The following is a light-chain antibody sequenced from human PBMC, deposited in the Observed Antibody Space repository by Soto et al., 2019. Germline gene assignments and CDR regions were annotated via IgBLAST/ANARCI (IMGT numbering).Light chain of an antibody. CDR1: QTISSW. Sequence: DIQMTQSPSTLSGSVGDRVTITCRASQTISSWLAWYQQKPGKAPKLLIYDASTLASGVPSRFTGSGSGTHFTLTIDNLQPDDAATYYCQQHNDYATFGQGT. CDR2: DAS. CDR3: QQHNDYAT. J-gene: IGKJ2*01. V-gene: IGKV1-5*01.